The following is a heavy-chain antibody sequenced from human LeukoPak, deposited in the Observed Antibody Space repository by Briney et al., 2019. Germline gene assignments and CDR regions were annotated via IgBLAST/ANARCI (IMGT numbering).Heavy chain of an antibody. CDR2: MHYSGNT. D-gene: IGHD4/OR15-4a*01. V-gene: IGHV4-39*01. J-gene: IGHJ4*02. CDR3: ARHKEYGGNPTFDY. Sequence: KASETLSLTCTVPGASISTNTDYWGWIRQPPGRGLEWIGSMHYSGNTYHNASLRSRVTISLDTSENQFSLKVNSVTAADTAVYYCARHKEYGGNPTFDYWGQGILITVSS. CDR1: GASISTNTDY.